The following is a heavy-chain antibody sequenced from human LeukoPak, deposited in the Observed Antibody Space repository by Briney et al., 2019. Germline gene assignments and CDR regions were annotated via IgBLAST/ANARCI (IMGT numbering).Heavy chain of an antibody. Sequence: SETLSLTCTVSGGSISSGGYYWSWIRQHPGKGLEWIGYIYYSGSTYYNPSLKSRVTISVDTSKNQFSLKLSSVTAADTAVYYCARTPGAAGLFDYWGQGTLVIVSS. D-gene: IGHD7-27*01. CDR2: IYYSGST. V-gene: IGHV4-31*03. CDR3: ARTPGAAGLFDY. J-gene: IGHJ4*02. CDR1: GGSISSGGYY.